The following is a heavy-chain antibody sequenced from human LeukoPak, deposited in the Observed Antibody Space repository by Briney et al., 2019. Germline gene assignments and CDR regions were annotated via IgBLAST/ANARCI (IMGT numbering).Heavy chain of an antibody. CDR3: VKYSRVRSSGWYGDY. Sequence: GRSLRLSWAASGLTVSIYAMAWVRHAPGKGLEWVSSITTTSSTYYADSVKGRFTVSRDNSKNALSLQMKSLRAEDTAVYYCVKYSRVRSSGWYGDYGGQGTLVTVST. CDR1: GLTVSIYA. J-gene: IGHJ4*02. V-gene: IGHV3-23*05. CDR2: ITTTSST. D-gene: IGHD6-19*01.